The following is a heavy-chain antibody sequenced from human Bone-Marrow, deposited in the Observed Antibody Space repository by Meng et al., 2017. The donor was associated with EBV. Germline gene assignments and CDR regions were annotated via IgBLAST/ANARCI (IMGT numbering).Heavy chain of an antibody. Sequence: QVQLVQSGSSVKKPGSSVKGSCKTSGGTFRSDAVSWVRQAPGQGLEWMGGLIPMSDAPHYAQKFQDRVRITADESTSTHYMDLSGLRSEDTAVYYCASESGRGFTPDYWGQGTLVTVSS. D-gene: IGHD3-10*01. J-gene: IGHJ4*02. V-gene: IGHV1-69*01. CDR2: LIPMSDAP. CDR1: GGTFRSDA. CDR3: ASESGRGFTPDY.